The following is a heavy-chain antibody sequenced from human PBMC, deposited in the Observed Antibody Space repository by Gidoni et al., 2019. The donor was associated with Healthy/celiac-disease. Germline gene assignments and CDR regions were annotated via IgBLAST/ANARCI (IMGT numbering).Heavy chain of an antibody. Sequence: RIYTSGSTNYNPSLKSRVTISVDTSKNQFSLKLSSVTAADTAVYYCAREGGYRRDGIDYWGQGTLVTVSS. J-gene: IGHJ4*02. V-gene: IGHV4-61*02. CDR3: AREGGYRRDGIDY. D-gene: IGHD5-12*01. CDR2: IYTSGST.